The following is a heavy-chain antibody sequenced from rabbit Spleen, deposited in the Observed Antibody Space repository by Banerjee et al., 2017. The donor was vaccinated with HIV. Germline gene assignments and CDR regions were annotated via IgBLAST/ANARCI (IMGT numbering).Heavy chain of an antibody. CDR3: ARDTSSSFSSYGMDL. Sequence: QQLVESGGGLVKPGASLTLTCKASGFSFSSGYYMCWVRQLPGKGPEWIACIGAGITYTTYYATWAKGRFTISKTSSTTVTLQMTSLTAADTATYFCARDTSSSFSSYGMDLWGQGTLVTVS. V-gene: IGHV1S40*01. J-gene: IGHJ6*01. CDR2: IGAGITYTT. D-gene: IGHD1-1*01. CDR1: GFSFSSGYY.